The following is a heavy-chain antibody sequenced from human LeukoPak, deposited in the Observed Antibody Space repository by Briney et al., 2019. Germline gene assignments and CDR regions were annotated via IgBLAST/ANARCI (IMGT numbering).Heavy chain of an antibody. CDR2: MNPNSGNT. D-gene: IGHD2-15*01. J-gene: IGHJ5*02. CDR1: GYTFTSYD. V-gene: IGHV1-8*01. CDR3: ARGKIYCSGGSCYSGNWFDP. Sequence: ASVKVSFKASGYTFTSYDINWVRQATGQGLEWMGWMNPNSGNTGYAQKFQGRVTMTRNTAISTAYMELSSLRSEDTAVYYCARGKIYCSGGSCYSGNWFDPWGQGTLVTVSS.